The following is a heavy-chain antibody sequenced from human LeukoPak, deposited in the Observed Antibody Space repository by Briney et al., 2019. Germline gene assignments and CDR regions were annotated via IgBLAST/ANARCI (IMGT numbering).Heavy chain of an antibody. CDR3: AKAGMTRFDY. D-gene: IGHD1-20*01. CDR1: GFTFSSYS. Sequence: GGSLRLSCAASGFTFSSYSMNWVRQAPGKGLEWVSFISSSSSYIYYADSVKGRFTISRDNAKNSLYLQMNSLRVEDTAVYYCAKAGMTRFDYWGQGIMVTVSS. CDR2: ISSSSSYI. J-gene: IGHJ4*02. V-gene: IGHV3-21*04.